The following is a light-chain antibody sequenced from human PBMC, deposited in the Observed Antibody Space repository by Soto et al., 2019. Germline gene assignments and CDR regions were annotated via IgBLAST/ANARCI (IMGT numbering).Light chain of an antibody. J-gene: IGLJ2*01. V-gene: IGLV1-44*01. CDR3: AAWDDSLNGLV. CDR2: SNN. CDR1: SSNIGSNS. Sequence: QSVVTQPPSASGTPGQRVTISCSGSSSNIGSNSVNWYQQLPGTAPKLLIHSNNQRPSGVLDRFSGSKSGTSASLAISGLQSDDEADYHCAAWDDSLNGLVFGGGTKLTVL.